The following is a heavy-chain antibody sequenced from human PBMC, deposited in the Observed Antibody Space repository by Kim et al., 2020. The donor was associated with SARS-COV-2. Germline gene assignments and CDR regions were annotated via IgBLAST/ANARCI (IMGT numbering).Heavy chain of an antibody. J-gene: IGHJ4*02. D-gene: IGHD1-26*01. CDR2: IYYSGST. CDR1: GGSISSSSYY. V-gene: IGHV4-39*01. CDR3: ARQSGGSYSELDY. Sequence: SETLSLTCTVSGGSISSSSYYWGWIRQPPGKGLEWIGSIYYSGSTYYNPSLKSRVTISVDTSKNQFSLKLSSVTAADTAVYYCARQSGGSYSELDYWGQG.